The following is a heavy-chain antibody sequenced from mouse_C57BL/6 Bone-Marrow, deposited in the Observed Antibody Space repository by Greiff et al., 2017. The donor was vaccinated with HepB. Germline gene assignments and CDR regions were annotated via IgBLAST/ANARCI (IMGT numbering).Heavy chain of an antibody. D-gene: IGHD2-2*01. J-gene: IGHJ2*01. CDR3: ARLGMVTTVDY. Sequence: VQLQQPGAELVRPGSSVKLSCKASGYTFTSYWMHWVKQRPIQGLEWIGNIDPSDSETHYNQKFKDKATLTVDKSYSTAYMQLSSLTSEDSAVYYCARLGMVTTVDYWGQGTTLTVSS. CDR2: IDPSDSET. CDR1: GYTFTSYW. V-gene: IGHV1-52*01.